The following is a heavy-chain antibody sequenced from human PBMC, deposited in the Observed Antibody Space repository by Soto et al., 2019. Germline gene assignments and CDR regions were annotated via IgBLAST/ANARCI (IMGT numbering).Heavy chain of an antibody. CDR3: ARRPTVVPAAPGANYGMDV. CDR2: IDPSDSYT. V-gene: IGHV5-10-1*01. J-gene: IGHJ6*02. D-gene: IGHD2-2*01. CDR1: GYSFTSCW. Sequence: PGESLKISCKGSGYSFTSCWISWVRQMPGKGLEWMGRIDPSDSYTNYSPSFQGHVTISADKSISTAYLQWSSLKASDTAMYYCARRPTVVPAAPGANYGMDVWGQGTTVTRLL.